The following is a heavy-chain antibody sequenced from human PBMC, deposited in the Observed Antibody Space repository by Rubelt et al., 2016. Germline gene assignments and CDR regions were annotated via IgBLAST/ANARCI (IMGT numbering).Heavy chain of an antibody. CDR2: IDPNSGGT. CDR1: GYTLTRYY. CDR3: GRKTDY. V-gene: IGHV1-46*01. J-gene: IGHJ4*02. Sequence: QVQLLQSGAEVKKPGASMKISCTASGYTLTRYYIHWVRQAPGQGLEWMGVIDPNSGGTTYAQKFQGRISMTTEKAAGTVYMERRGLKNDDTAIYYCGRKTDYWGQGTLITVSS.